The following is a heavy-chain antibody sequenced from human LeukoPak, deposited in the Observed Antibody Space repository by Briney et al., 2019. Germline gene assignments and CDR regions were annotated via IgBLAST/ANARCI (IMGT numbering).Heavy chain of an antibody. CDR2: IIPIFGTA. Sequence: SVKVSCKASGGTFSSYAISWVRQAPGQGLEWMGGIIPIFGTANYAQKFQGRVTITADESTSTAYMELSSLRSEDTAVYYCARGPHFGVVIIGAFDIWGRGTMVTVSS. V-gene: IGHV1-69*13. CDR1: GGTFSSYA. J-gene: IGHJ3*02. CDR3: ARGPHFGVVIIGAFDI. D-gene: IGHD3-3*01.